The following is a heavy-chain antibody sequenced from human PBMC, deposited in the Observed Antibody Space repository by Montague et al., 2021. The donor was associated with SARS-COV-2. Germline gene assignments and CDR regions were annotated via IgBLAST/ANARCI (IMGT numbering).Heavy chain of an antibody. V-gene: IGHV4-39*07. D-gene: IGHD2-2*01. J-gene: IGHJ4*02. CDR3: ARAQTTCFIANCVNYFDY. CDR2: ISYSATS. Sequence: SETLSLTCTFSGASRSTKNYYWGWIRQPPGKGLEGMGSISYSATSYPNPPLKSRVTISIDTPKNQFSLRLRSVTAADTAVYSCARAQTTCFIANCVNYFDYWGQGALVTVSS. CDR1: GASRSTKNYY.